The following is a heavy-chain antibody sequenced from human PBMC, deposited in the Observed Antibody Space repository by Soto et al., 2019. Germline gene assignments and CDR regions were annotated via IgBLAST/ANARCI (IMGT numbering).Heavy chain of an antibody. CDR3: ARSQGSSTSLEIYYYYYYGMDV. J-gene: IGHJ6*02. CDR2: IIPISDTT. Sequence: QVQLVQSGAEVKKPGSSVKVSCKASGGTLSGYAISWVRQAPGQGLEWMGGIIPISDTTNYAQKFQGRVTITAAESTSTAYMELSSLRSEDTAVYYCARSQGSSTSLEIYYYYYYGMDVWGQGTTVTVSS. CDR1: GGTLSGYA. D-gene: IGHD2-2*01. V-gene: IGHV1-69*01.